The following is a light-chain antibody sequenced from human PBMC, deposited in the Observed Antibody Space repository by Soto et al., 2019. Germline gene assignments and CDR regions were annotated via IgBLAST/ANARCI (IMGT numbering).Light chain of an antibody. Sequence: DIQMTQSPSSLSASVGERVTIPCRASQSISTYLNWYQRKPGKAPKVLIYAASSLQSGVPSRFSGSGSETDFTLTISSLQPEDSATYYCQQSYSTPTWTFGQGTKV. J-gene: IGKJ1*01. CDR1: QSISTY. V-gene: IGKV1-39*01. CDR3: QQSYSTPTWT. CDR2: AAS.